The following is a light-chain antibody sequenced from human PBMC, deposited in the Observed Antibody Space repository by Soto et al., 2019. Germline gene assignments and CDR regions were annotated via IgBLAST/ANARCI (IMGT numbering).Light chain of an antibody. CDR2: DVS. CDR3: CSYTNTRTYV. V-gene: IGLV2-11*01. CDR1: SSDVGGYNY. Sequence: QSVLTQPRSVSGSPGQSVTISCTGTSSDVGGYNYVSWYQQHPGKAPKLMIYDVSKRPSGVPDRFSGSKSGNTASLTISGLQAEDEADYYCCSYTNTRTYVFGTGTKLTVL. J-gene: IGLJ1*01.